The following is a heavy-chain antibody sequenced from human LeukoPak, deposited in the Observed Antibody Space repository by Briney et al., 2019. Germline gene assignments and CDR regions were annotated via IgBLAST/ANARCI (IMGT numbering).Heavy chain of an antibody. D-gene: IGHD6-19*01. CDR3: ARARYSSGWYGEYFDY. CDR1: GFTFSSYS. V-gene: IGHV3-30*03. Sequence: GGSLRLSCAASGFTFSSYSMNWVRQAPGKGLEWVAVISYDGSNKYYADSVKGRFTISRDNSKNTLYLQMNSLRAEDTAVYYCARARYSSGWYGEYFDYWGQGTLVTVSS. CDR2: ISYDGSNK. J-gene: IGHJ4*02.